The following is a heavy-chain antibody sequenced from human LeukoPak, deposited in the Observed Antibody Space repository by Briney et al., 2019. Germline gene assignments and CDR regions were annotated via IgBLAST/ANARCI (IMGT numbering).Heavy chain of an antibody. CDR1: GFSFSS. CDR2: ISGDGNAK. J-gene: IGHJ4*02. Sequence: PGGSLRLSCAASGFSFSSINWVRKAPGKGLEWVSYISGDGNAKHYTDSVKGRFTISRDNAKNALYLQMNSLRAEDTAVYLCARDYVYAFDYWGQGTLVTVSS. D-gene: IGHD2/OR15-2a*01. V-gene: IGHV3-48*01. CDR3: ARDYVYAFDY.